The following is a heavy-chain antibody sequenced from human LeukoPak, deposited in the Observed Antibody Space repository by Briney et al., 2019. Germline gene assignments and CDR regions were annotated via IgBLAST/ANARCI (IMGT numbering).Heavy chain of an antibody. CDR1: GYTFTSFG. CDR2: ISAYNGNT. V-gene: IGHV1-18*01. CDR3: ARDLAGAAAGTIPLFDY. D-gene: IGHD6-13*01. Sequence: ASVKVSCKASGYTFTSFGINWMRQAPGQGLEWMGWISAYNGNTNYAQNLQGRVTMTTETSTNTAYMELRSLRSDDTAVYYCARDLAGAAAGTIPLFDYWGQGTLVTVSS. J-gene: IGHJ4*02.